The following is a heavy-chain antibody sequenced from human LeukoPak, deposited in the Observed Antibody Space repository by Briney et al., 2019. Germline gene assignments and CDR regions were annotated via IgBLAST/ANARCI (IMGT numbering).Heavy chain of an antibody. CDR1: GFIFSDYY. Sequence: PGGSLRLSCAASGFIFSDYYMSWIRQAPGRGLEWIGEINHSGSTNYSPSLKSRVTISVDTSKYQFSLKLSSVTAADTAVYYCARVGGSGYSGSEEPFDYWGQGTLVTVSS. J-gene: IGHJ4*02. D-gene: IGHD5-12*01. CDR3: ARVGGSGYSGSEEPFDY. CDR2: INHSGST. V-gene: IGHV4-34*01.